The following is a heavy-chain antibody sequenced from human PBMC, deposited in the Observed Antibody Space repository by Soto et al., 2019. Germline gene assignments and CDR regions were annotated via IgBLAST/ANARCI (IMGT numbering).Heavy chain of an antibody. Sequence: QVQLVESGGGVVQPGRSRRLSFAASGFTLSGHALHWVGQAPGKGLEWVAVVWHDGSKEYYADSVKGRFTISRDNSKNTLYLQMNSLRAEDTAVYSCARGRGGDYGGNSGYYDYWGQGTLVTVSS. J-gene: IGHJ4*02. CDR3: ARGRGGDYGGNSGYYDY. D-gene: IGHD4-17*01. CDR2: VWHDGSKE. CDR1: GFTLSGHA. V-gene: IGHV3-33*01.